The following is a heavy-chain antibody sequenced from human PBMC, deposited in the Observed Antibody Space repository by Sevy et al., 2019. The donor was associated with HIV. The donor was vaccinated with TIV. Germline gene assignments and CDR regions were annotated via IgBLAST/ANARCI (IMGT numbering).Heavy chain of an antibody. D-gene: IGHD6-19*01. J-gene: IGHJ4*02. CDR2: VYYSGNT. CDR1: GGSISSYY. Sequence: SETLSLTCSVSGGSISSYYCSWIRQSPGKELEWIGYVYYSGNTNYNPSLKSRVTISIDTSKNQFSLKLRSVTAADTAVYYCARDPIAVAPYFDNWGQGTLVTVSS. CDR3: ARDPIAVAPYFDN. V-gene: IGHV4-59*01.